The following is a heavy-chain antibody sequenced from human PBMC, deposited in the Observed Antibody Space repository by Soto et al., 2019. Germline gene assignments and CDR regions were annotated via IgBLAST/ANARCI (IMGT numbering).Heavy chain of an antibody. CDR2: ISAGGGSS. V-gene: IGHV3-23*01. CDR1: GFTFSSYA. CDR3: AKVGGFDP. Sequence: PGGSLRLSCAASGFTFSSYAMGWVRQAPGKGLECISCISAGGGSSYYADSVKGRFTISRDSSKNTLYLQLSNLRAEDTAIYYCAKVGGFDPWGPGTLVTVSS. J-gene: IGHJ5*02. D-gene: IGHD4-17*01.